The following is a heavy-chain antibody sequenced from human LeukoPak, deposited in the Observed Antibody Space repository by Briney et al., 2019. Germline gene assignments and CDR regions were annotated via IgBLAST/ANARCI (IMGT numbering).Heavy chain of an antibody. V-gene: IGHV4-34*01. J-gene: IGHJ4*02. D-gene: IGHD1-26*01. CDR3: ARGGRIVGATPVLDY. CDR1: VXSFSGYY. CDR2: INHSGST. Sequence: SETLSLTCAVYVXSFSGYYWSWIRQPPGKGLESIGEINHSGSTNYNPSLKSRVTISVDTSKNQFSLKLSSVTAADTAVYYCARGGRIVGATPVLDYWGQGTLVPVSS.